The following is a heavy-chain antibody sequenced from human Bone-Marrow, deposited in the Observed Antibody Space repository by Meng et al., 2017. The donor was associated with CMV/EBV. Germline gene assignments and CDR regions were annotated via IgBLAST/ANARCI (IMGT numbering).Heavy chain of an antibody. D-gene: IGHD4-23*01. V-gene: IGHV1-69*10. CDR1: GGTFSSYA. J-gene: IGHJ6*02. CDR3: ARPDYGGKWPVVSAEVDYYGMDV. CDR2: IIPILGIA. Sequence: SVKVSCKASGGTFSSYAISWVRQAPGQGLEWMGGIIPILGIANYAQKFQGRVTITADKSTSTAYMELSSLRSEDTAVYYCARPDYGGKWPVVSAEVDYYGMDVWGQGTTVPFSS.